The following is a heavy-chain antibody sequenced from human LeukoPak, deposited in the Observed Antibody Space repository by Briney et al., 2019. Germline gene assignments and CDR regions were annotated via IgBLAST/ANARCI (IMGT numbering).Heavy chain of an antibody. CDR3: ARRDWPESDAFDI. CDR1: GYSISSGYY. J-gene: IGHJ3*02. CDR2: IYHSGST. V-gene: IGHV4-38-2*02. Sequence: PSETLSLTCTVSGYSISSGYYWGWIQQPPGKGLEWIGSIYHSGSTYYNPSLKSRVTISVDTSKNQFSLKLSSVTAADTAVYYCARRDWPESDAFDIWGQGTMVTVSS. D-gene: IGHD2-21*02.